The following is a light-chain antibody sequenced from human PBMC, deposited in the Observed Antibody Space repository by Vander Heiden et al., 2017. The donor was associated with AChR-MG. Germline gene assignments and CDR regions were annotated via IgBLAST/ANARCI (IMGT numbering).Light chain of an antibody. CDR3: QQDNDWPPLT. V-gene: IGKV3-15*01. Sequence: IVITQSPPTLSVSPGERAALSSRASQSIRSKLAWYQQKPGQAPKLVIYDAATRVAGIPDRFSGSGYGTEFTLTITSRQSEDFAVYYCQQDNDWPPLTFGGGTKVEIK. CDR2: DAA. J-gene: IGKJ4*01. CDR1: QSIRSK.